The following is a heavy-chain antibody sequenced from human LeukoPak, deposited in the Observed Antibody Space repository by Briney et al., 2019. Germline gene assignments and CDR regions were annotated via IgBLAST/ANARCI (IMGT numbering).Heavy chain of an antibody. J-gene: IGHJ4*02. CDR1: GYSISSGYY. V-gene: IGHV4-38-2*02. CDR3: ARGGYSSSWYGDY. CDR2: IYHSGST. D-gene: IGHD6-13*01. Sequence: SETLSLTCTVSGYSISSGYYWGWIRQPPGKGLEWIGSIYHSGSTYYNPSLKSRVTISVDTSKNQFSLKLSSVTAADTAVYYCARGGYSSSWYGDYWGQGTLVTVSS.